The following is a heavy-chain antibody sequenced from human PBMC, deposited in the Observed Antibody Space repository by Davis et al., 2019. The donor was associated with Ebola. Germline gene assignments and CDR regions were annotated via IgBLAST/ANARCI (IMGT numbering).Heavy chain of an antibody. CDR1: GVTFSSYA. CDR3: AKELTMIRTLYDY. J-gene: IGHJ4*02. CDR2: ISGSGGST. V-gene: IGHV3-23*01. Sequence: GESLKISCAASGVTFSSYAMSWVRQAPGKGLEWVSAISGSGGSTYYADSVKGRFTISRDNSKNTLYLQMNSLRAEDTAVYYCAKELTMIRTLYDYWGQGTLVTVSS. D-gene: IGHD3-22*01.